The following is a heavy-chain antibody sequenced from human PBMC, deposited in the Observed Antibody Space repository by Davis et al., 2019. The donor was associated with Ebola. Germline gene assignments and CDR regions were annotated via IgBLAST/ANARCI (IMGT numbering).Heavy chain of an antibody. Sequence: SETLSLTCSVSGGAISGYYWNWIRQSPGEGLEWIGYVYNSGTTYYSPSLKSRVTISVDTSKNQFSLKLSSVTAADTAVYYCAARSSWSLDPDYWGQGTLVTVSS. CDR3: AARSSWSLDPDY. CDR1: GGAISGYY. V-gene: IGHV4-59*08. D-gene: IGHD6-13*01. CDR2: VYNSGTT. J-gene: IGHJ4*02.